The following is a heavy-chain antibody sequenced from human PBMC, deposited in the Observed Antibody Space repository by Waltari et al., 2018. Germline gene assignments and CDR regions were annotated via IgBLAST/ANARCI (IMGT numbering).Heavy chain of an antibody. CDR3: ARIYGSGSPIPSVDY. J-gene: IGHJ4*02. Sequence: QLQLQESGPGLVKPSETPSLTCTVSGGSISRSNYYWGWIRQPPGKGLDWIASSYHSGSTYYNPSLKSRVTISVDTSKNQFSLKLTSVTAADTAVYYCARIYGSGSPIPSVDYWGQGTLVTVSS. CDR1: GGSISRSNYY. CDR2: SYHSGST. V-gene: IGHV4-39*01. D-gene: IGHD3-10*01.